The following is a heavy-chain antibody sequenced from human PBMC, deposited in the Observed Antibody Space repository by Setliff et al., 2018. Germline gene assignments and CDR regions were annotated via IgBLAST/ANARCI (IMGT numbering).Heavy chain of an antibody. V-gene: IGHV3-72*01. CDR2: SRDKGNSYTT. J-gene: IGHJ4*02. Sequence: PGGSLRLSCAVSGFTFSDHYMDWVRQVPGKGLEWVGRSRDKGNSYTTEYAASVKGRFTISRDDSKSIAYLQMNSLKTEDTAVYYCTAKERGYWGQGTLVTVSS. CDR3: TAKERGY. CDR1: GFTFSDHY.